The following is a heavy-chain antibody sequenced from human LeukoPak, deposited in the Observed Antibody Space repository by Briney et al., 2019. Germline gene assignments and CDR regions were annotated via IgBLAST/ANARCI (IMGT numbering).Heavy chain of an antibody. D-gene: IGHD3-22*01. CDR2: FSSSGTT. CDR3: ARGPYKYDGSGAFDI. J-gene: IGHJ3*02. V-gene: IGHV4-4*07. Sequence: PSETLSLTCSVSGDSISYFYWSWIRQAAGKGLEWIGRFSSSGTTDYNASLKSRVTMSVDTSKNQLSLKVISVTAADTAVYYCARGPYKYDGSGAFDIWGQGTMVTVS. CDR1: GDSISYFY.